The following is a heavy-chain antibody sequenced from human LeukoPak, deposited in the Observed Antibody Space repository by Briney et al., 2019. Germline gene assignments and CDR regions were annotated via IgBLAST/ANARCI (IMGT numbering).Heavy chain of an antibody. V-gene: IGHV4-31*03. CDR1: GGSISSGGYY. CDR3: ARSSGSYLDAFDI. CDR2: IYYSGST. J-gene: IGHJ3*02. Sequence: SQTLSLTCTVSGGSISSGGYYWSWIRQHPGKGLEWIGYIYYSGSTYYNPSLKSRVTISVDTSKNQFSLKLSSVTAADTAVYYCARSSGSYLDAFDIWGQGTMVTVSS. D-gene: IGHD1-26*01.